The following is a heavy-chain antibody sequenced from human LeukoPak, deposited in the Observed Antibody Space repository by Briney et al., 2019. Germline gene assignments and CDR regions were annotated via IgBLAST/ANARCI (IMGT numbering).Heavy chain of an antibody. CDR1: GFTFSSYS. J-gene: IGHJ5*02. V-gene: IGHV3-21*01. Sequence: GGSLRLSCAASGFTFSSYSMNWVRQAPGKGLEWVSSISSSSYIYYADSVKARFTISRDNAKNSLYLQMNSLRAEDTAVYYCARDSGCSGGSCYGGALNWFDPWGQGTLVTVSS. CDR2: ISSSSYI. D-gene: IGHD2-15*01. CDR3: ARDSGCSGGSCYGGALNWFDP.